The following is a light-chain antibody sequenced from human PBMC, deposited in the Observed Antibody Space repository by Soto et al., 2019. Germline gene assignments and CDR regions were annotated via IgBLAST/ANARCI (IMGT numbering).Light chain of an antibody. Sequence: QSALTQPASVSGSPGQSITISCTGTIDDVGAYNYVSWYQQRPGSAPQLIMYDVNNRPSGASHRFSGSKSGHTAYLTSSGLQSDDEANYHCSSYTSTDSLVFGTGTKLTVL. CDR1: IDDVGAYNY. V-gene: IGLV2-14*03. J-gene: IGLJ1*01. CDR3: SSYTSTDSLV. CDR2: DVN.